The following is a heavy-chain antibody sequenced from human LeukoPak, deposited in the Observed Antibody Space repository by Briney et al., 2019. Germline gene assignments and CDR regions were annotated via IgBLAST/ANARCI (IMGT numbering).Heavy chain of an antibody. V-gene: IGHV1-8*01. J-gene: IGHJ5*02. D-gene: IGHD2-2*01. CDR3: ARGSASTNWFDP. Sequence: ASVKVSCKASGYTFTSYDINWVRQATGQGLEWMGWMNPNSGNTGYAQKFQGRVTMTRNTSISTAYMEVSSLRSEDTAVYYCARGSASTNWFDPWGQGTLVTVSS. CDR1: GYTFTSYD. CDR2: MNPNSGNT.